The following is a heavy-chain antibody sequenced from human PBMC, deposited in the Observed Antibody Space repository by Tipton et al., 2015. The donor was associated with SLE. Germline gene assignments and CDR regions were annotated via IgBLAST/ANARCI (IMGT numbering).Heavy chain of an antibody. CDR1: GFTFSSYW. D-gene: IGHD2-15*01. J-gene: IGHJ4*02. V-gene: IGHV3-7*01. Sequence: SLRLSCAASGFTFSSYWMSWVRQAPGKGLEWVANIKQDGSEKNYVDSVKGRFTISRDSAKNSLYLQMNNLRAEDTAVYYCASNPTSRYCSGGSCYDYWGQGTLVTVSS. CDR2: IKQDGSEK. CDR3: ASNPTSRYCSGGSCYDY.